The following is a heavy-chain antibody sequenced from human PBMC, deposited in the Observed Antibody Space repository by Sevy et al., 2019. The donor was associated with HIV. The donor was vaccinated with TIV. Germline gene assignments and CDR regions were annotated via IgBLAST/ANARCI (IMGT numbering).Heavy chain of an antibody. CDR3: AKMGLRFLEWYPQSYFDY. Sequence: GGSLRLSCAASGFTFSRYGMHWVRQAPGKGLDWVAVISYDGSNKYYSDSVKGRFTISRDNSKNTLYLQMNSLRAEDTAVYYCAKMGLRFLEWYPQSYFDYWGQGTLVTVSS. CDR1: GFTFSRYG. CDR2: ISYDGSNK. D-gene: IGHD3-3*01. J-gene: IGHJ4*02. V-gene: IGHV3-30*18.